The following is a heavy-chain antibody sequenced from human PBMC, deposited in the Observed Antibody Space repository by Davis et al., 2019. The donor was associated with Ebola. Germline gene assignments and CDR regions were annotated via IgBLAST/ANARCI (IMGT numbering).Heavy chain of an antibody. V-gene: IGHV4-31*03. CDR3: ARDLRYDSSGYDYYFYMDV. D-gene: IGHD3-22*01. CDR1: GGSISRGGSY. CDR2: IYYSGST. Sequence: PSETLSLTCTVSGGSISRGGSYWTWIRQHPGKGLEWIGYIYYSGSTYYKPSIKSRVTISLDTSKNQFSLNLYSLTAADTAVYYCARDLRYDSSGYDYYFYMDVWGKGTTVTVFS. J-gene: IGHJ6*03.